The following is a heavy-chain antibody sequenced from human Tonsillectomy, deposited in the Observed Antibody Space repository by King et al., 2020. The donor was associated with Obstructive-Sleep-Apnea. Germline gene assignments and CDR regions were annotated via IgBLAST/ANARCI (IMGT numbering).Heavy chain of an antibody. CDR1: GFTFSDYF. CDR3: AREVLAATEYFDS. Sequence: VQLVESGGGLVKPGGSLRLSCAASGFTFSDYFMSWVRQAPGEGLEWVSHISISGTIIYYADSVKGRFTISRDKAKKSLYLQMNSLRAEDTAVYYCAREVLAATEYFDSWGQGTLVTVSS. D-gene: IGHD2-15*01. CDR2: ISISGTII. V-gene: IGHV3-11*01. J-gene: IGHJ4*02.